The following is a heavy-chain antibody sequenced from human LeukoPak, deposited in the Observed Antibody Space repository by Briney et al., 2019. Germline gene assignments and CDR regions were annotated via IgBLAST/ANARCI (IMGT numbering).Heavy chain of an antibody. CDR3: ARVTYNGYQHFDY. J-gene: IGHJ4*02. CDR1: GGSISTNPYY. Sequence: SETLSLTCSGSGGSISTNPYYWGWIRLPPGKVLEWIGEIHHRGSTYYNPSLRSRVTISVDTSNNQFSLRLTSVTAADTAVYYCARVTYNGYQHFDYWSQGKLVTVS. CDR2: IHHRGST. D-gene: IGHD3-10*01. V-gene: IGHV4-39*07.